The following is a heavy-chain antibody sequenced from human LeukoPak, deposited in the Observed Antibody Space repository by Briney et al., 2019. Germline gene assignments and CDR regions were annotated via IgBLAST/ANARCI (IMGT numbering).Heavy chain of an antibody. CDR2: FDPEDGET. V-gene: IGHV1-24*01. J-gene: IGHJ5*02. D-gene: IGHD3-3*01. Sequence: GASVKVSCKVSGYTLTELSMHWVRQAPGKGLEWMGGFDPEDGETIYAQKFQGRVTMTEDTSTDTAYMELSSLRSEDTAVYYCATTITIFGVASNWFDPWGQGTLVTVYS. CDR1: GYTLTELS. CDR3: ATTITIFGVASNWFDP.